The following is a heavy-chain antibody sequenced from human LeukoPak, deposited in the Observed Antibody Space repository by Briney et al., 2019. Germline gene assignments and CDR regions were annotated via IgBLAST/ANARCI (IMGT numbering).Heavy chain of an antibody. V-gene: IGHV3-74*01. D-gene: IGHD6-13*01. Sequence: PGGSLRLSCAASGNYWMHWVRQAPGKGLEWVSRINSDGSSTSYADSVKGRFTISRDNAKNTLYLQMNSLRAEDTAVYYCARGYSSSWFYYYYYGVDVWGQGTTVTVSS. CDR2: INSDGSST. CDR1: GNYW. J-gene: IGHJ6*02. CDR3: ARGYSSSWFYYYYYGVDV.